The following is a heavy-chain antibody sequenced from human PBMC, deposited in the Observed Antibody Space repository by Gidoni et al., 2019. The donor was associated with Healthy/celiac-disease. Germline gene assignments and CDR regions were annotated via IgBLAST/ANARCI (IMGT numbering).Heavy chain of an antibody. V-gene: IGHV4-34*01. CDR1: GGSFSGYY. D-gene: IGHD3-10*01. J-gene: IGHJ4*02. CDR2: INHSGST. CDR3: ARVRGRFGDPGI. Sequence: QVQLQQWGAGLLKPSETLSLTCAVYGGSFSGYYWSWIRQPPGKGLEWIGEINHSGSTNYNPSLKSRVTISVDTSKNQFSLKLSSVTAADTAVYYCARVRGRFGDPGIWGQGTLVTVSS.